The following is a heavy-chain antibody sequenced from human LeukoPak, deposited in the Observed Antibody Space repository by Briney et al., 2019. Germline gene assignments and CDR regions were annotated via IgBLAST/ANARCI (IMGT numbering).Heavy chain of an antibody. CDR3: ARSDPRRAARRYYFDY. Sequence: SETLSLTCTVSGGSISSYYWSWIRQPPGKGLEWIGYIYYSGSTNYTPSLKSRVTISVDTSKNQFSLKLSSVTAADTAVYYCARSDPRRAARRYYFDYWGQGTIVTVSS. CDR1: GGSISSYY. D-gene: IGHD6-6*01. V-gene: IGHV4-59*01. J-gene: IGHJ4*01. CDR2: IYYSGST.